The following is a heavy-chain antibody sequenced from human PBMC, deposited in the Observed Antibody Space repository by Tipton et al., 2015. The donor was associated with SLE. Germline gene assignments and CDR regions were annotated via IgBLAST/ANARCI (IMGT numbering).Heavy chain of an antibody. CDR3: ARGMSYYGSGSPDAFDI. D-gene: IGHD3-10*01. J-gene: IGHJ3*02. Sequence: SLRLSCAASGFTFSSYWMSWVRQAPGKGLEWVANIKQDGSEKYYVDSVRGRFTISRDNAKNSLYLQMNSLRAEDTAVYYCARGMSYYGSGSPDAFDIWGQGTMVTVSS. CDR2: IKQDGSEK. CDR1: GFTFSSYW. V-gene: IGHV3-7*05.